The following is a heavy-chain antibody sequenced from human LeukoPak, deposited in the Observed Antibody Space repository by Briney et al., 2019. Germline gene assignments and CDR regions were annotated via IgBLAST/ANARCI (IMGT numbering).Heavy chain of an antibody. J-gene: IGHJ4*02. D-gene: IGHD4-17*01. Sequence: SETMSLTCAVYGGSFSGYYWSWIRQPPGKGLEWIGEINHSGSTNYNPSLKSRVTISVDTSKNQFSLKLSSVTAADTAVYYCARGDYGEDYWGQGTLVTVSS. CDR3: ARGDYGEDY. CDR2: INHSGST. CDR1: GGSFSGYY. V-gene: IGHV4-34*01.